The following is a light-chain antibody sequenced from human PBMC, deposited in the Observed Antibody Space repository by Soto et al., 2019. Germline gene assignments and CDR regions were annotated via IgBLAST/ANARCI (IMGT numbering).Light chain of an antibody. J-gene: IGKJ1*01. CDR2: WAS. V-gene: IGKV4-1*01. Sequence: DIVVTQSPDSLAMSLGERATINCKSSQSVLSSSNNKNYLAWYQQKPGQPPKLLIYWASARESGVPDRFSGSGSGTDFTLAISSLQAEDVAVYYCQQYYSIPWAFGQGTKVE. CDR3: QQYYSIPWA. CDR1: QSVLSSSNNKNY.